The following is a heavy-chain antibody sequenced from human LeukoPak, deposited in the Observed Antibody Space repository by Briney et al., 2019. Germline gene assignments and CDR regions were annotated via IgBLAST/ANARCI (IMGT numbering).Heavy chain of an antibody. CDR2: INHNAELI. J-gene: IGHJ4*02. CDR3: AADSDWAFHY. V-gene: IGHV3-48*02. CDR1: GFTFSSYA. Sequence: PGGSLRLSCAASGFTFSSYAMSWVRQAPGKGLEWVSYINHNAELIYYADSVKGRFTISRDNGKNSLYLQMNSLRDEDTAVYYCAADSDWAFHYWGQGTRVTVSS. D-gene: IGHD2-21*02.